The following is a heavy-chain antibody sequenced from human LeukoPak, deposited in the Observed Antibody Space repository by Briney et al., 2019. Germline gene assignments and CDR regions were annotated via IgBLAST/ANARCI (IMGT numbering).Heavy chain of an antibody. D-gene: IGHD6-6*01. J-gene: IGHJ5*02. V-gene: IGHV1-69*06. CDR3: ARDRSSSSSQDFNWFDP. CDR1: GYTFTSYD. Sequence: GASVKVSCKASGYTFTSYDISWVRQAPGQGLEWMGGVIPIFGTANYAQKFQGRVTITADKSTSTAYMELSSLRSEDTAVYYCARDRSSSSSQDFNWFDPWGQGTLVTVSS. CDR2: VIPIFGTA.